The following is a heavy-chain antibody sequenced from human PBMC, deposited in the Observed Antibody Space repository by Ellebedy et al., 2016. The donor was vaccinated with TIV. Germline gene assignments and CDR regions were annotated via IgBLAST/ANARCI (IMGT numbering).Heavy chain of an antibody. V-gene: IGHV4-59*08. Sequence: MPSETLSLTCTVSGGSISRDSWSWIRQPPGKGLEWIGYIYYSGSTNYNPSLKSRVTMSVDSSRNQFSLKLSSVTAADTAVFYCARTSYYDSSGYPLFDYWGQGTLVTVSS. J-gene: IGHJ4*02. CDR2: IYYSGST. CDR1: GGSISRDS. CDR3: ARTSYYDSSGYPLFDY. D-gene: IGHD3-22*01.